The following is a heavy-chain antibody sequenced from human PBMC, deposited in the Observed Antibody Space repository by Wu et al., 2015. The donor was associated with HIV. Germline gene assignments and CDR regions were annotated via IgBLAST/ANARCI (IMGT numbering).Heavy chain of an antibody. V-gene: IGHV1-2*02. Sequence: QVQLVQSGAEVRKPGASVKVSCKASGYTFTGYYMHWVRQAPGQGLEWMGWINPNSGGTNYAQKFQGRVTMTRDTSISTAYMELSRLRSDDTAVYYCALLLAYCGGDCSRDAFDIWGQGTMVTVSS. CDR2: INPNSGGT. J-gene: IGHJ3*02. CDR1: GYTFTGYY. CDR3: ALLLAYCGGDCSRDAFDI. D-gene: IGHD2-21*01.